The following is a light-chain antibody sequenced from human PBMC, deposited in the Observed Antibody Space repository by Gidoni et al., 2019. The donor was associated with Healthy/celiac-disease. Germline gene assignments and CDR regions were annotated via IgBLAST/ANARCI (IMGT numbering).Light chain of an antibody. V-gene: IGLV1-40*01. J-gene: IGLJ2*01. Sequence: QSVLTQPPSVSGAPGPRVTISCTGSSSNIGAGYDVHWYQQLPGTAPKLLIYCNSNRPSGVPDRFSGSKSGTSASLAITGLQAEDEADYYCQSYDSSLSGSVFGGGTKLTVL. CDR1: SSNIGAGYD. CDR3: QSYDSSLSGSV. CDR2: CNS.